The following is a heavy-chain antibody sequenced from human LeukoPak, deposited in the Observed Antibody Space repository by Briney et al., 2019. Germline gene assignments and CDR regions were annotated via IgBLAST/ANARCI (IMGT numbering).Heavy chain of an antibody. CDR1: GYSISSGYY. CDR2: IYHSGST. Sequence: PSETLSLTCTASGYSISSGYYWGWIRQPPAEGLEGFVSIYHSGSTYYNPSLKSRVTISVDTSKNQFSLKLSSVTAADTAVYYCARGGYYDSSGYYQNFDYWGQGTLVTVSS. D-gene: IGHD3-22*01. CDR3: ARGGYYDSSGYYQNFDY. J-gene: IGHJ4*02. V-gene: IGHV4-38-2*02.